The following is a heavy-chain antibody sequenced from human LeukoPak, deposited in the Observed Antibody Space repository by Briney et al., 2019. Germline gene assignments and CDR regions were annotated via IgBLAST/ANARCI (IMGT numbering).Heavy chain of an antibody. CDR1: GFTFSSYS. V-gene: IGHV3-48*02. D-gene: IGHD6-19*01. CDR3: ARRSSGWTYYFDH. J-gene: IGHJ4*02. Sequence: PGGSLRLSCAASGFTFSSYSMNWVRQAPGKGLEWVSYISSSSSTIYYADSVKGRFTISRDSAKNSLYLQMNSLRDEDTAVYYCARRSSGWTYYFDHWGQGTLVTVSS. CDR2: ISSSSSTI.